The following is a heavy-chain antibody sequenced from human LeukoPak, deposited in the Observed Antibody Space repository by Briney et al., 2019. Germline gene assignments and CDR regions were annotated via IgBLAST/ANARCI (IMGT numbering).Heavy chain of an antibody. V-gene: IGHV3-21*01. CDR1: GISFSTYA. CDR3: ARDSLQYYDFWSGYFDY. D-gene: IGHD3-3*01. J-gene: IGHJ4*02. CDR2: ISSSSSYI. Sequence: GGSLRLSCEVSGISFSTYAMSWVRQAPGKGLEWVSSISSSSSYIYYADSVKGRFTISRDNAKNSLYLQMNSLRAEDTAVYYCARDSLQYYDFWSGYFDYWGQGTLVTVSS.